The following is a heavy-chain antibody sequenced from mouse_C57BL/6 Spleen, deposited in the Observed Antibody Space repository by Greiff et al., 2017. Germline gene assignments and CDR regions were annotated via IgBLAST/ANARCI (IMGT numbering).Heavy chain of an antibody. CDR1: GYAFSSYW. J-gene: IGHJ4*01. D-gene: IGHD1-3*01. CDR3: ARSGMTYHAMDY. V-gene: IGHV1-80*01. CDR2: IYPGDGET. Sequence: QVQLQQSGAELVKPGASVKISCKASGYAFSSYWMNWVKQRPGKGLEWIGQIYPGDGETNYNGKCKGKATLTADKSASTAYMPLSSLTAEDSAVYFCARSGMTYHAMDYWGQGTSVTVSS.